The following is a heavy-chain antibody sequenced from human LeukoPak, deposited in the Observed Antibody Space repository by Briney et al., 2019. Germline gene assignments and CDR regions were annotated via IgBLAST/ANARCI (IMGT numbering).Heavy chain of an antibody. D-gene: IGHD6-6*01. V-gene: IGHV3-64*01. J-gene: IGHJ6*02. CDR1: GFTFSSYA. CDR2: ISSNGGST. Sequence: GGSLRLSCAASGFTFSSYAMHWVRQAPGKGLEYVSAISSNGGSTYYANSVKGRFTISRDNSKNTLYLQMGSLRAEDMAVYYCAREEDSPYYYGMDVWGQGTTVTVSS. CDR3: AREEDSPYYYGMDV.